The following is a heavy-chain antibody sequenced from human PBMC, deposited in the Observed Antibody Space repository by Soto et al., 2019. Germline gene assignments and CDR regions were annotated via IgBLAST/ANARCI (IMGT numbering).Heavy chain of an antibody. CDR1: GFTFSSYG. CDR2: IWYDGNNK. CDR3: ARDSSGWSFDN. J-gene: IGHJ4*02. V-gene: IGHV3-33*01. Sequence: GGSLRLSCAASGFTFSSYGMHWVRQAPGKGLEWVAVIWYDGNNKYYADSVKGRITISRDNSKNTLYLQMNSLRAEDTAFYYCARDSSGWSFDNWGQGTLVTVSS. D-gene: IGHD6-19*01.